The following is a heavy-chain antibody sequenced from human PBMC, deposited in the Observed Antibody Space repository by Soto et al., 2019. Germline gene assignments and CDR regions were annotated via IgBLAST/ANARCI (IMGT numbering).Heavy chain of an antibody. CDR1: GFTFSSYW. D-gene: IGHD2-15*01. CDR3: AREDCSGGSCYRVFPEWRLGDAFDI. Sequence: GGSLRLSCAASGFTFSSYWMHWVRQAPGKGLVWVSRINSDGSSTSYADSVKGRFTISRDNAKNTLYLQMNSLRAEDTAVYYCAREDCSGGSCYRVFPEWRLGDAFDIWGQGTMVTVSS. V-gene: IGHV3-74*01. CDR2: INSDGSST. J-gene: IGHJ3*02.